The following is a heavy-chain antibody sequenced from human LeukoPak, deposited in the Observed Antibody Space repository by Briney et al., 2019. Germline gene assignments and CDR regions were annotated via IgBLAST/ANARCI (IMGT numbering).Heavy chain of an antibody. CDR2: INPSGDST. CDR3: ARDQRNLFDY. J-gene: IGHJ4*02. CDR1: GYTFTSYY. Sequence: ASVKVPCKASGYTFTSYYMHWVRQAPGQGLEWMGIINPSGDSTSYAQKFQGRVTMTRDTSTSTVYMELSSLGSEDTAVYYCARDQRNLFDYWGQGTLVTVSS. D-gene: IGHD1-14*01. V-gene: IGHV1-46*01.